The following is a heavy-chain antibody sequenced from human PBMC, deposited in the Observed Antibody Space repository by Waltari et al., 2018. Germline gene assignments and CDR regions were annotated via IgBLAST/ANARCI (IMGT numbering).Heavy chain of an antibody. CDR2: VSHSGSS. V-gene: IGHV4-4*07. D-gene: IGHD3-10*01. Sequence: QVQLQESGPGLVKPLETLSLTCTVSDVLVINSYWSWIRQAAGKGLEWIGRVSHSGSSNYNPSLASRVHMSVDSSKNQFSLRLSSATAADTATYYCARDQHLAASRGFGMDIWGRGTSVTVSS. CDR3: ARDQHLAASRGFGMDI. CDR1: DVLVINSY. J-gene: IGHJ6*02.